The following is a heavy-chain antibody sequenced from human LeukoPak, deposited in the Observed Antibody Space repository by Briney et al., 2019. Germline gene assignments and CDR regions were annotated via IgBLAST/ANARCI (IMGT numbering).Heavy chain of an antibody. D-gene: IGHD2-8*01. CDR2: ISLSGLT. Sequence: PSETLSLTCGVSGGSITSTNWWSWVRQPPGQGLEWIGEISLSGLTNYNPSLKSRVTMALDKSKNHLSLNLTSVTAADTAAYYCSRENGAFSPFGYWGQGTLVTVPS. CDR1: GGSITSTNW. CDR3: SRENGAFSPFGY. J-gene: IGHJ4*02. V-gene: IGHV4-4*02.